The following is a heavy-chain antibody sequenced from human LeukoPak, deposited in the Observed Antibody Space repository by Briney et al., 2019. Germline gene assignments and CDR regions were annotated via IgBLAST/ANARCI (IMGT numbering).Heavy chain of an antibody. D-gene: IGHD2-21*02. J-gene: IGHJ4*02. CDR2: IYYSGST. CDR1: GGSISSYY. Sequence: SETLSLTCTVSGGSISSYYWSWIRQPPGKGLEWIGYIYYSGSTNYNPSLKSRVTILVDTSKNQFSLKLSSVTAADTAVYYCARVRPRDYYFDYWGQGTLVTVSS. V-gene: IGHV4-59*01. CDR3: ARVRPRDYYFDY.